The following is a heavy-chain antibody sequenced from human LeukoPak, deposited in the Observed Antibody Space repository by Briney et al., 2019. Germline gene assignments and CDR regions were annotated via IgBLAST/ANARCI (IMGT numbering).Heavy chain of an antibody. Sequence: SETLSLTCAVYGGSFSGYYWSWIRQPPGKGLEWIGEINHSGSTNYNPSLKSRVTISVDTSKNQFSLKLSSVTAADTAVYYCARGRWFGVNDYWGQGTLVTVSS. CDR3: ARGRWFGVNDY. CDR1: GGSFSGYY. CDR2: INHSGST. J-gene: IGHJ4*02. D-gene: IGHD3-10*01. V-gene: IGHV4-34*01.